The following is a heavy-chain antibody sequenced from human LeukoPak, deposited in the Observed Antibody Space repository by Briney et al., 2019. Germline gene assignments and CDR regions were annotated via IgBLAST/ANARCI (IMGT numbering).Heavy chain of an antibody. V-gene: IGHV5-51*01. CDR1: GYSTTYYW. Sequence: PGESLKISCKGSGYSTTYYWIGWVRQMPGKGLEGMGIIYPGDSDTRYSPSFQGQVTISADKSISTAYLQWSSLKASDTAMYYCARTMVRGVIKSAFDIWGQGTMVTVSS. J-gene: IGHJ3*02. CDR2: IYPGDSDT. D-gene: IGHD3-10*01. CDR3: ARTMVRGVIKSAFDI.